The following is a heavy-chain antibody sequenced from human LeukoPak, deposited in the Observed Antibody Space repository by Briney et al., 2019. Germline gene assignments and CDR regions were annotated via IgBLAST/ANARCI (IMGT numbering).Heavy chain of an antibody. V-gene: IGHV2-5*01. D-gene: IGHD3-22*01. CDR2: IYWNDDK. CDR1: GFSLSTSGVG. J-gene: IGHJ4*02. CDR3: AHSHAIYYDSSGYSGDFDY. Sequence: ESGPTLVNPTQTLTLTCTFSGFSLSTSGVGVGWIRQPPGKALEWLALIYWNDDKRYSPSLKSRLTITKDTSKNQVVLTMTNMDPVDTATYYCAHSHAIYYDSSGYSGDFDYWGQGTLVTVSS.